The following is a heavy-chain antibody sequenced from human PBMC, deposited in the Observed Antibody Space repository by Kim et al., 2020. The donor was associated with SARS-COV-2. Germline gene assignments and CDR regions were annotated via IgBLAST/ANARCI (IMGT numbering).Heavy chain of an antibody. CDR3: ARGGQFYYYGVDV. J-gene: IGHJ6*02. CDR2: IYYRGST. V-gene: IGHV4-59*01. CDR1: GGSISSYY. Sequence: SETLSLTCTVSGGSISSYYWGWIRQPPGKGLEWIGYIYYRGSTNYNPSLRSRVAISLDTSKNQFSLKLNSVTAADTAVYYCARGGQFYYYGVDVWGQGTT. D-gene: IGHD3-16*01.